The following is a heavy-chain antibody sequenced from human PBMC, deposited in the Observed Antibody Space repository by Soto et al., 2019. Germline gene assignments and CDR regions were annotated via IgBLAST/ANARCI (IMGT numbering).Heavy chain of an antibody. Sequence: EVHLVQSGGGLVQPGGSLKLSCAASGFIFSGSAMHWVRQASGKGLEWVGRIGRKANNYATEYAASVEGRFTISRDESKTTTFLLMNSLKSEDTAVYFCVRQWLEVSPRDHWGQGTLVTASS. CDR3: VRQWLEVSPRDH. V-gene: IGHV3-73*02. D-gene: IGHD6-19*01. CDR1: GFIFSGSA. CDR2: IGRKANNYAT. J-gene: IGHJ4*02.